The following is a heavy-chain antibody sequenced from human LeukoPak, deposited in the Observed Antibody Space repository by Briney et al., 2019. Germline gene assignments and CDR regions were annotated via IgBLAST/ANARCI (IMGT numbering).Heavy chain of an antibody. V-gene: IGHV4-4*07. Sequence: TSETLSLTCAVSGASISTYYCSWIRQPAGKGLEWIGRISTSGSTNYNPSLKSRLTMSVDTSKNQFSLKLSSVTAADTAVYYCARDVGSGWFNYWGQGTLVTVSS. CDR3: ARDVGSGWFNY. J-gene: IGHJ4*02. CDR1: GASISTYY. D-gene: IGHD6-19*01. CDR2: ISTSGST.